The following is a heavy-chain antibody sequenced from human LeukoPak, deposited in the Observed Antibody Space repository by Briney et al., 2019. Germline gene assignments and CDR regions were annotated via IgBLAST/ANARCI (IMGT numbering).Heavy chain of an antibody. J-gene: IGHJ4*02. V-gene: IGHV3-21*01. Sequence: GGSLRLSCAASGFTFSSYSMNWVRQAPGKGLEWVSSISSSSSYIYYADSVKGRFTISRDNAKNSLYLQMNSLRAEGTAVYYCARDDGTNSSSWYPDYWGQGTLVTVSS. CDR2: ISSSSSYI. CDR1: GFTFSSYS. CDR3: ARDDGTNSSSWYPDY. D-gene: IGHD6-13*01.